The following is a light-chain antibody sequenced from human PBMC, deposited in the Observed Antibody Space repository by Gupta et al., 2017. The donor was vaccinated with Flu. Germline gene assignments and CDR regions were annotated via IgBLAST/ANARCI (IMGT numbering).Light chain of an antibody. V-gene: IGKV2-28*01. CDR3: MQGIQTPPWT. CDR1: LSLLHSDGFNH. J-gene: IGKJ1*01. Sequence: DIVMTQSPLSLPVTPGEPASISCRSSLSLLHSDGFNHLDWYLQKPGQAPQLLIYLGSNRASGVPDRISGSGSGTDFTLKISRVEADDVGVYYCMQGIQTPPWTFGHGTRVEIK. CDR2: LGS.